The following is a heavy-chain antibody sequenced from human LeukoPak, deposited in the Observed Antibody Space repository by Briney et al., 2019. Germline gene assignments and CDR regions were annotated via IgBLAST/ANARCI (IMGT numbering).Heavy chain of an antibody. CDR1: GGTFSSYA. Sequence: ASVKVSCKAPGGTFSSYAISWVRQAPGQGLEWMGRIIPILGIANYAQKFQGRVTITADKSTSTAYMELSSLRSEDTAVYYCGLSETYYYYGMDVWGQGTTVTVSS. J-gene: IGHJ6*02. D-gene: IGHD5/OR15-5a*01. CDR2: IIPILGIA. V-gene: IGHV1-69*04. CDR3: GLSETYYYYGMDV.